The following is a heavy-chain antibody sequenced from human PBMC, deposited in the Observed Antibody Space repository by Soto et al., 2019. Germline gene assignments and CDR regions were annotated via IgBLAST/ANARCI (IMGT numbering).Heavy chain of an antibody. CDR3: ARAVGFWSGTDALDI. CDR2: IWYDGSNK. J-gene: IGHJ3*02. D-gene: IGHD3-3*01. CDR1: GFTFSSYG. Sequence: QVQLVESGGGVVQPGRSLRLSCAASGFTFSSYGMPWVRQAPGKGLEWVAVIWYDGSNKYYADSVKGRFTISRDNSKNTLYLQMNSLRAEDTAVYFCARAVGFWSGTDALDIWGQGTMVTVSS. V-gene: IGHV3-33*01.